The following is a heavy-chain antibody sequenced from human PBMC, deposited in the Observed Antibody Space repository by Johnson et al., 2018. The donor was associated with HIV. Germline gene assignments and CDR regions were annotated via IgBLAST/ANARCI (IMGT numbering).Heavy chain of an antibody. CDR1: GFTFSSYW. J-gene: IGHJ3*02. CDR2: INSDGSST. Sequence: EVQLVESGGGVVQPGRSLRLSCAASGFTFSSYWMHWVRQAPGKGLVWVSRINSDGSSTSYADSVKGRFTISRDNAKNTLYLQMNSLRAEDTAVYYCARGGKAGATARAFDIWGQGTMVTVSS. CDR3: ARGGKAGATARAFDI. D-gene: IGHD1-26*01. V-gene: IGHV3-74*02.